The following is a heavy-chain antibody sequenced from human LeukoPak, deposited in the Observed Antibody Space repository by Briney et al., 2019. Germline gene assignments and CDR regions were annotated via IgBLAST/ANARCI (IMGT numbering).Heavy chain of an antibody. CDR1: GFTFSSYG. CDR3: AKDPLGYCTSASCRYLDS. D-gene: IGHD2-2*01. CDR2: IWYDGSHT. Sequence: TGGSLRLSCAASGFTFSSYGMHWVRQVPGKGREWVAFIWYDGSHTYYADSVKGRFTISRDNSKNTLYMQMHSLRAEDTAVFYCAKDPLGYCTSASCRYLDSWGQGTLVTVSS. J-gene: IGHJ5*01. V-gene: IGHV3-30*02.